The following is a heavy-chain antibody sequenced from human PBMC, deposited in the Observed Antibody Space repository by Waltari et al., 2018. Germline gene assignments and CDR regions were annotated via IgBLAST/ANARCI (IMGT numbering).Heavy chain of an antibody. V-gene: IGHV3-9*01. Sequence: EVQLVESGGGVVQPGRSLRLSGAASGFSFDDYAMHWVRQAPGKGLEWVSGISWKSGSTAYADSVEGRFTISRDNAKNSLYLQMHSLRPEDTALYYCVKDRGLYSSSSGLDYWGQGTLVTVSS. CDR2: ISWKSGST. J-gene: IGHJ4*02. CDR3: VKDRGLYSSSSGLDY. D-gene: IGHD6-6*01. CDR1: GFSFDDYA.